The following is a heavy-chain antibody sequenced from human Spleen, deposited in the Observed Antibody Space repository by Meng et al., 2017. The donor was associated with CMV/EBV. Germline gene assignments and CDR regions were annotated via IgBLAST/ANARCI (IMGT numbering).Heavy chain of an antibody. CDR1: EFTFSSYG. Sequence: GESLKISCAASEFTFSSYGMHWVRQAPGKGLEWVASVRYDASGSYYADSVRGRFTISRDNSKNTLSLQMNSLRAEDTAVYYCARDAGDSSGYYYVWGQGTLVTVSS. J-gene: IGHJ4*02. D-gene: IGHD3-22*01. CDR2: VRYDASGS. V-gene: IGHV3-30*02. CDR3: ARDAGDSSGYYYV.